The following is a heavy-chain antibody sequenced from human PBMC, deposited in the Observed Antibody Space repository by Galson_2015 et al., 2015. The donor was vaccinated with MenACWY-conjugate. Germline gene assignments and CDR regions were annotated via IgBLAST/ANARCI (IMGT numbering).Heavy chain of an antibody. Sequence: SLRLSCAASGFTFIQYWMHWVRQAPGKGLVWVSRISPDGSVTNYADSVKGRFTLSRDNAKNTLYLQMNSLRGDDTAVYYCTRGNEGYGRFGTWGQGTLVTVSS. D-gene: IGHD5-12*01. J-gene: IGHJ5*02. CDR1: GFTFIQYW. CDR2: ISPDGSVT. V-gene: IGHV3-74*01. CDR3: TRGNEGYGRFGT.